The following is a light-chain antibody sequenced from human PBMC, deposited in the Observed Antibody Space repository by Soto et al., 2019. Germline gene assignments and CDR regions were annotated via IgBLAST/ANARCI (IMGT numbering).Light chain of an antibody. Sequence: EMVMTEAPATLSVAPGERATLSCRASQSVSSNFAWYQQIPGQAPRLLIYGASTTATGIPARFSGSGSGTDFTLTISSLQPEDVATYYCQNYDSSPWTFGQGTKVAIK. CDR1: QSVSSN. J-gene: IGKJ1*01. CDR2: GAS. V-gene: IGKV3-15*01. CDR3: QNYDSSPWT.